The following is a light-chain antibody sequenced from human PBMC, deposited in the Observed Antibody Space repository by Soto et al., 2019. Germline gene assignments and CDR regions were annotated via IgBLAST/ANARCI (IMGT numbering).Light chain of an antibody. CDR2: GAS. Sequence: EIVMTQSPGTLSVSPGERATLSCRASQSLSSTLAWYQQKPGQAPRLLIYGASTMATGIPARFSGSGSGTEFTRTISSLQSEDFAVYYCQQYNNWTPWTFGQGTRVEI. J-gene: IGKJ1*01. CDR1: QSLSST. CDR3: QQYNNWTPWT. V-gene: IGKV3-15*01.